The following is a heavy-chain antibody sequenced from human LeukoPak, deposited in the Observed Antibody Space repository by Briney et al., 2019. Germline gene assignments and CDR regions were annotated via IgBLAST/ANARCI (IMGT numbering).Heavy chain of an antibody. D-gene: IGHD5-12*01. V-gene: IGHV3-30-3*01. CDR3: ARDDYDSGYDKFDY. Sequence: LSLTCAVSGGSISSGGYSWSWVHQAPGKGLEWVALLSYDGYNKYYADSVKGRFTISRDSSKSTLYLQMNTLIAEDTAVYYCARDDYDSGYDKFDYWGQGTLVTVSS. CDR1: GGSISSGG. J-gene: IGHJ4*02. CDR2: LSYDGYNK.